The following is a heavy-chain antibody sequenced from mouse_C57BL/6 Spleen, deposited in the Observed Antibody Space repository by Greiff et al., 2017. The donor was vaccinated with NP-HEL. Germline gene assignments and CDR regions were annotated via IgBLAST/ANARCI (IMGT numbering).Heavy chain of an antibody. CDR3: ARYYYGSSPWFAY. CDR2: SYSGNGYT. D-gene: IGHD1-1*01. V-gene: IGHV1-58*01. Sequence: VQLQQSGAELVRPGSSVKMSCKTSGYTFTSYGRNWVKQRPGQGLEWIGYSYSGNGYTEYNEKFKGKATLTSDTSSSTAYMQLSSLTSEDSASYYCARYYYGSSPWFAYWGQGTLVTVSA. J-gene: IGHJ3*01. CDR1: GYTFTSYG.